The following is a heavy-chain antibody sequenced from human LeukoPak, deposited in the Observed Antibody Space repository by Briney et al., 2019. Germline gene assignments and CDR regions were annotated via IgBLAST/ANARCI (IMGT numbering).Heavy chain of an antibody. CDR2: IDPDTGDT. CDR1: GYTFIDHY. CDR3: ARAGHNSNSGGYDF. J-gene: IGHJ4*02. V-gene: IGHV1-2*02. Sequence: ASVKVSCKPSGYTFIDHYLHWVRQAPGQGLESLGWIDPDTGDTNYPQKFQGRVTMTRDTSSGTAYMELNRLRSDDTAVYYCARAGHNSNSGGYDFWGLGTLVTVSS. D-gene: IGHD3-22*01.